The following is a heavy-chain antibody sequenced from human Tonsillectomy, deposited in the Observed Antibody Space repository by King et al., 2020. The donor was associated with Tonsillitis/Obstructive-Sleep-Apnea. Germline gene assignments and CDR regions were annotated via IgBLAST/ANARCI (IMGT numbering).Heavy chain of an antibody. CDR2: ISSSGRAI. D-gene: IGHD5-18*01. CDR1: GFTFSDYY. J-gene: IGHJ4*02. CDR3: ARLSDTAXVYYSDY. V-gene: IGHV3-11*01. Sequence: QLQESGGGLVKPGGSLRLACAASGFTFSDYYMSWIRQAPGKGLEWVSYISSSGRAIYYADSVKGRFTISRDNAKNLLYLQMNSLRAEDTAGYYCARLSDTAXVYYSDYWGQGTLITVSS.